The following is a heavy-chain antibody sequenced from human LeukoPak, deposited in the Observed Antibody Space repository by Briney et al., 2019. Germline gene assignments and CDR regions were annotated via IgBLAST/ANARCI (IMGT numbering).Heavy chain of an antibody. Sequence: SETLSPTCAVYGGSFSGDYWNWIRQPPGKGLEWNGEINHSGSTNSNPSLKSRVTISVDRSKNQFSLKLSSVTAADTAVYYCARRPRYSSGWYYFDSWGQGTLVTVSS. D-gene: IGHD6-19*01. CDR3: ARRPRYSSGWYYFDS. CDR2: INHSGST. J-gene: IGHJ4*02. CDR1: GGSFSGDY. V-gene: IGHV4-34*01.